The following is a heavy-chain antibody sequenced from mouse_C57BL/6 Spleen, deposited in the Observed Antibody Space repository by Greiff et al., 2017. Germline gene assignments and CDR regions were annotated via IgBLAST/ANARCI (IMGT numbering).Heavy chain of an antibody. D-gene: IGHD1-1*02. Sequence: QVQLQQPGAELVKPGASVKMSCKASGYTFTSYWLTWVKQRPGQGLEWIGDIYPGSGSTNYNEKFTSKDTLTVDTSSSTAYIRLSSLTSEDSAVSYCAREDYVPCAYWGQGTLVTVSA. J-gene: IGHJ3*01. CDR1: GYTFTSYW. CDR2: IYPGSGST. V-gene: IGHV1-55*01. CDR3: AREDYVPCAY.